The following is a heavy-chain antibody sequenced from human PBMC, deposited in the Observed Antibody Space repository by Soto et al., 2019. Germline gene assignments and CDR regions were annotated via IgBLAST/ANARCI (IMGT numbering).Heavy chain of an antibody. Sequence: GGSLRLSCAASGFTFSSYDMHWVRQATGKGLEWVSAIGTAGGTYYPGSVKGRFTISRENAKNSLYLQMNSLRAEDTAVYYCARAGPRAGYYDFWSGSLDFDYWGQGTLVTVSS. CDR3: ARAGPRAGYYDFWSGSLDFDY. CDR2: IGTAGGT. CDR1: GFTFSSYD. J-gene: IGHJ4*02. D-gene: IGHD3-3*01. V-gene: IGHV3-13*01.